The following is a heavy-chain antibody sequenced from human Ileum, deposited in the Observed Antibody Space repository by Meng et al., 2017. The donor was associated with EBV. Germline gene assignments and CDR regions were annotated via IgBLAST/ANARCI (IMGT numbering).Heavy chain of an antibody. CDR3: ARGARLAPFDY. CDR2: TYYRSKWYN. J-gene: IGHJ4*02. Sequence: VPCPHSVPALSKPRQPPSSTCATSGYSVPTNSAVWNWIRQSPSRGLEWLGRTYYRSKWYNEYAVSVKSRITINADTSKNQFSLQLNSVTPEDTAVYYCARGARLAPFDYWGQGTLVTVSS. D-gene: IGHD6-19*01. V-gene: IGHV6-1*01. CDR1: GYSVPTNSAV.